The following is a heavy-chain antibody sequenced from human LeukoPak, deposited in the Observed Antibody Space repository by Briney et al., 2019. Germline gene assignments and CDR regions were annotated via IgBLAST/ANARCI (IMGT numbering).Heavy chain of an antibody. J-gene: IGHJ5*02. CDR3: AGDMPHNCFDP. D-gene: IGHD2-2*01. Sequence: ASVKVSCKASGASFSNYYIHWVRQAPGQGLEWVGLIYPGGGWTNYAQKFQGRVTMTTDTSTSTVYMELSSLRSEDTAVYYCAGDMPHNCFDPWGQGTLVTVSP. CDR1: GASFSNYY. CDR2: IYPGGGWT. V-gene: IGHV1-46*01.